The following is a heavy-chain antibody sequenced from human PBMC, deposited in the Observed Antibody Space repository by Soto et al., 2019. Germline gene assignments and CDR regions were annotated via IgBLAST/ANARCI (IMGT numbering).Heavy chain of an antibody. J-gene: IGHJ4*02. CDR1: GFSFPNAW. Sequence: EVQLVEYGGGLVEPGGSLRLSCAASGFSFPNAWMTWVRQAPGKGLGWVGRITNKENGEATKYAAPVKGRFTISRDDSENILYLQIDILQPDDTAVYYCTPVRFGSNEWSFDYWGQGTLVTVSS. V-gene: IGHV3-15*06. CDR3: TPVRFGSNEWSFDY. CDR2: ITNKENGEAT. D-gene: IGHD2-8*01.